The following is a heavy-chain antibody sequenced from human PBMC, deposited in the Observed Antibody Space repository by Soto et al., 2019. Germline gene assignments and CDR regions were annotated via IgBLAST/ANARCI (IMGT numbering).Heavy chain of an antibody. Sequence: ASVKVSCKASGYTFTGYYMHWVRQAPGQGLEWMGWINPNSGGTNYAQKFQGRVIMTRDTSISTAYMELSRLRSDDTAVYYCARAFPMVRGVIRTGWFDPWGQGTLVTVSS. CDR1: GYTFTGYY. CDR2: INPNSGGT. D-gene: IGHD3-10*01. CDR3: ARAFPMVRGVIRTGWFDP. V-gene: IGHV1-2*02. J-gene: IGHJ5*02.